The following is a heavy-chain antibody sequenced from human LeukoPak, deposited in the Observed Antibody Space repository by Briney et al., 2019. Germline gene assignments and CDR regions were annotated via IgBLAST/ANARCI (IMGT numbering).Heavy chain of an antibody. D-gene: IGHD3-10*01. J-gene: IGHJ4*02. Sequence: LPGGSLRLSCAASGFTVSSNHMSWVRQAPGKGLEWVSVTYTGGSTYYADSVKGRFTISRDNSKNTLYLQMNSLRAEDTAVYYCARDSGFGEFNDCWGQGTLVTVSS. CDR1: GFTVSSNH. CDR3: ARDSGFGEFNDC. V-gene: IGHV3-66*01. CDR2: TYTGGST.